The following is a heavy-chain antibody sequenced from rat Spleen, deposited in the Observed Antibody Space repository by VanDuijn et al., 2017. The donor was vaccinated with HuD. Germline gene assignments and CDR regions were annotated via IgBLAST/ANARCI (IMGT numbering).Heavy chain of an antibody. Sequence: EVQLVESGGGLVQPGNSLKLSCAASGFTFSDYAMAWVRQSPKKGLEWVATIIYDGSSTYYRDSVKGRFTISRDNAKSTLYLQMDSLRSEDTATYYCARNKGPGYNYYVMDAWGQGASVTVSS. V-gene: IGHV5-17*01. J-gene: IGHJ4*01. CDR2: IIYDGSST. CDR3: ARNKGPGYNYYVMDA. D-gene: IGHD1-4*01. CDR1: GFTFSDYA.